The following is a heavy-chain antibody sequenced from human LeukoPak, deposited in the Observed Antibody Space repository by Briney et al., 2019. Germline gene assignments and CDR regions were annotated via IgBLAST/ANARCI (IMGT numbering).Heavy chain of an antibody. CDR2: IYYSGST. V-gene: IGHV4-59*01. D-gene: IGHD6-13*01. Sequence: SEPLSLTCTVSGGSISSYYWSWIRQPPGKGLEWIGYIYYSGSTNYNPSLKSRVTISVDTSKNQFSLKLSSVTAADTAVYYCARDTDSSFCGMDVWGQGTTVTVSS. J-gene: IGHJ6*02. CDR1: GGSISSYY. CDR3: ARDTDSSFCGMDV.